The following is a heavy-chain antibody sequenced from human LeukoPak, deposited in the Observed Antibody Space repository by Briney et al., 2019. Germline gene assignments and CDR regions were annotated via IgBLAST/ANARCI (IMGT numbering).Heavy chain of an antibody. CDR1: GLTLNKQW. CDR3: ARGRPHLLLDF. J-gene: IGHJ4*02. D-gene: IGHD2-21*01. Sequence: GRSLRLSCAASGLTLNKQWIRWVSHAQGKGRGWVSRVHSDGGGTTFVDSVKGRFTISRDNAKNTVYLQMSRLRVEDTAVYYCARGRPHLLLDFWGQGTLVTVSS. V-gene: IGHV3-74*01. CDR2: VHSDGGGT.